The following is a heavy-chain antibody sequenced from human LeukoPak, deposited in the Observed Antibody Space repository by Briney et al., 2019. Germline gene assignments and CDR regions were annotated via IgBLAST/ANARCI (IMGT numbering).Heavy chain of an antibody. CDR1: GVSISSGGFS. J-gene: IGHJ4*02. V-gene: IGHV4-30-4*07. D-gene: IGHD4-17*01. CDR2: LYYSGST. Sequence: PSETLSLTCAVSGVSISSGGFSWSWIRQAPGKGLEWLGFLYYSGSTHYNPSLKGRSTILVDTSKNQFFLNLSSVTAADTAVYYCVRGFDYGFYDWGQGTLVTVSS. CDR3: VRGFDYGFYD.